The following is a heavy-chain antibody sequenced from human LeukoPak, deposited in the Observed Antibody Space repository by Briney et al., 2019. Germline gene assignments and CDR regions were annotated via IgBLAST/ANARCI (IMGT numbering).Heavy chain of an antibody. CDR1: GFTFSSYA. CDR2: ISGSGGST. V-gene: IGHV3-23*01. CDR3: AKDRYYYDSSGYPDY. J-gene: IGHJ4*02. Sequence: GGSLRLSCAASGFTFSSYAMSWVRQAPGKGLEWVSAISGSGGSTYCADSVKGRFTISRDNSKNTLYLQMNSLRAEDTAVYYCAKDRYYYDSSGYPDYWGQGTLVTVSS. D-gene: IGHD3-22*01.